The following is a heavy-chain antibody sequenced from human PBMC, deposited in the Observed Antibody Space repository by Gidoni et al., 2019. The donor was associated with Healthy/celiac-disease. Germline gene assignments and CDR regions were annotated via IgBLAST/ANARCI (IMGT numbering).Heavy chain of an antibody. J-gene: IGHJ6*02. Sequence: EVQLVESGGGLVKPGGALRPPCAASGPTFSNAWTSRVRQAPGQGLEWVGRIKSKTGGGTTNYAAPVKGRFTISRDDSKNTLYLQMDSLKTEDTAVYYCTTDESIAVIYDYYYGMDVWGQGTTVTVSS. CDR3: TTDESIAVIYDYYYGMDV. V-gene: IGHV3-15*01. CDR2: IKSKTGGGTT. D-gene: IGHD6-19*01. CDR1: GPTFSNAW.